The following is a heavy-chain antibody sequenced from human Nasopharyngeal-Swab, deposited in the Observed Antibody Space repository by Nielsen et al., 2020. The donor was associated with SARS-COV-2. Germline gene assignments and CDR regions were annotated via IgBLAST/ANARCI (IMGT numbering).Heavy chain of an antibody. V-gene: IGHV5-51*01. D-gene: IGHD3-22*01. CDR2: IYTGDSDT. CDR1: GSRFISYW. J-gene: IGHJ3*02. CDR3: ARTAIEGGYYRGDAFDI. Sequence: GESLKISCQGSGSRFISYWIGWVRQMPGKGLEWMGIIYTGDSDTRYSPSFQGQVTISADKSISTAYLQWSSLKASDTAMYYCARTAIEGGYYRGDAFDIWGQGTMVTVSS.